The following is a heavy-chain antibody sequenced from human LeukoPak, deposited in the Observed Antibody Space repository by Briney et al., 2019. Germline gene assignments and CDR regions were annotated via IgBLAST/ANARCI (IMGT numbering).Heavy chain of an antibody. D-gene: IGHD6-19*01. CDR1: GFTFSSSA. CDR3: ARDGYSSGFYGMDV. Sequence: GGSLRPSCAASGFTFSSSAMHWVRQAPGKGLEWVAVISYDASNKYYADSVKGRFTISRDNSKNTLYLQMNSLRVEDTAVYYCARDGYSSGFYGMDVWGQGTTVTVSS. J-gene: IGHJ6*02. CDR2: ISYDASNK. V-gene: IGHV3-30*04.